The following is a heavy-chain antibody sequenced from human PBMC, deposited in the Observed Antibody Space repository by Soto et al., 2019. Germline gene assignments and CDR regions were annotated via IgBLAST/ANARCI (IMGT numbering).Heavy chain of an antibody. CDR3: ARSLIPGFSYGLCY. D-gene: IGHD5-18*01. V-gene: IGHV1-46*01. CDR1: GYTFTNYY. CDR2: INPSGGST. J-gene: IGHJ4*02. Sequence: ASVKVSCKASGYTFTNYYMHWVRQAPGQGLEWMGIINPSGGSTGYQEKFQGRVTMTRDTSTNTLYMDLSSLRSDDTAVYYCARSLIPGFSYGLCYWGQGTLVTVSS.